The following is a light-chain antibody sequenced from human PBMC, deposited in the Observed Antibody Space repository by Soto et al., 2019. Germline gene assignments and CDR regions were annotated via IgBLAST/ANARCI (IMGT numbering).Light chain of an antibody. Sequence: QSVLTQPPSASGSPGQSVTISCTGTSSDVGGYNYVSWYQQYPGKAPKLMIYEVSKRPSGVPDRFSGSKSGNTASLTVSGLQAEDEADYYCSSYTINNSYVFGTGTKVTVL. J-gene: IGLJ1*01. V-gene: IGLV2-8*01. CDR1: SSDVGGYNY. CDR3: SSYTINNSYV. CDR2: EVS.